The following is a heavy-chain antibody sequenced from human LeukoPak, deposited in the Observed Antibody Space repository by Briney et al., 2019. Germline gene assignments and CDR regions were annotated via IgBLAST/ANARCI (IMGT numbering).Heavy chain of an antibody. J-gene: IGHJ4*02. CDR1: GFTFSSFS. CDR2: ISSSSSTI. V-gene: IGHV3-48*01. Sequence: GGSLRLSCSASGFTFSSFSMNWVRQAPGRGPEWVSYISSSSSTICYADSVKGRFTISRDNAKNSLYLQMNSLRAEDTAVYYCARVKRQLVDYWGQGTLVTVSP. D-gene: IGHD6-13*01. CDR3: ARVKRQLVDY.